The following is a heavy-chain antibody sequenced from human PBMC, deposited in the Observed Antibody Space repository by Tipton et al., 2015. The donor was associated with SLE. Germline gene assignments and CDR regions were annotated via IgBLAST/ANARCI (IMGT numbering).Heavy chain of an antibody. CDR2: VYYTGST. V-gene: IGHV4-59*12. J-gene: IGHJ5*02. D-gene: IGHD2-15*01. Sequence: TLSLTCTVSGGSISPFSWTWIRQPPGKGLEWIGLVYYTGSTNYNPSLKSRVTISVDTSKNQFSLKLSSVTAADTAVYYCARNPTSYCSGGSCYSPWFDPWGQGTLVTVSS. CDR1: GGSISPFS. CDR3: ARNPTSYCSGGSCYSPWFDP.